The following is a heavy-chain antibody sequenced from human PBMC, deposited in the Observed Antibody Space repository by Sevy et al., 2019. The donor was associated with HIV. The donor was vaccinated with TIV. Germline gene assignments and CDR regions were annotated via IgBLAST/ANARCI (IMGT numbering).Heavy chain of an antibody. Sequence: ASVKVSCNVSGYTLSKLSMHWVRQAPGKGPEWMGGFDPEDGETIYAQKFQGRVTMTEDTSTDTAYMELSSLRSEDTAVYYCATLDFWSDYPLYGMDVWGQGTTVTVSS. J-gene: IGHJ6*02. CDR2: FDPEDGET. D-gene: IGHD3-3*01. V-gene: IGHV1-24*01. CDR3: ATLDFWSDYPLYGMDV. CDR1: GYTLSKLS.